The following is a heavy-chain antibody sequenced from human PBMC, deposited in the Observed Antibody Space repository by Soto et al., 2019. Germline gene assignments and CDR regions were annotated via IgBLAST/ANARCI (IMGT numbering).Heavy chain of an antibody. CDR2: TYYRSKWYN. Sequence: QSQTLSLTCAISGDSVSSNSAAWNWIRQSPSRGLEWLGRTYYRSKWYNDYAVSVKSRITINPDTSKNQFSLQLNSVTPEDTAVYYCARDGGIAAAGTMGAYYFDYWGQGTLVTVSS. D-gene: IGHD6-13*01. J-gene: IGHJ4*02. V-gene: IGHV6-1*01. CDR1: GDSVSSNSAA. CDR3: ARDGGIAAAGTMGAYYFDY.